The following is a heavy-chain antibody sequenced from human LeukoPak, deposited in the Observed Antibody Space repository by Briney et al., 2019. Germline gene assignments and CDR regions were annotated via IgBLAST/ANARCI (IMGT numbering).Heavy chain of an antibody. Sequence: SGTLSLTCAVSGGSISSSNWWSWVRPPPEKGLEWIGEIYHSGSTNYNPSLKSRVTVSVDKSKNQFSLNLTSVTAADTAVYYCARRHYDILTGYCSWGQGTLVTVSS. J-gene: IGHJ4*02. CDR3: ARRHYDILTGYCS. V-gene: IGHV4-4*02. CDR1: GGSISSSNW. D-gene: IGHD3-9*01. CDR2: IYHSGST.